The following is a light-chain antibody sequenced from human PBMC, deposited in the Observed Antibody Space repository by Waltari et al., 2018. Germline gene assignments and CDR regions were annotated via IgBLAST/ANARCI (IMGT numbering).Light chain of an antibody. Sequence: EIVLTQSPGTLSLSPGESATLSCRASQLVGSNYLPWYQQRPGQAPRRLVYGAYSRATGIPDRCSGSGSGTDFTLSISRLEPEDFAVYYCQHYVRTWAFGQGTKVEIK. V-gene: IGKV3-20*01. J-gene: IGKJ1*01. CDR3: QHYVRTWA. CDR1: QLVGSNY. CDR2: GAY.